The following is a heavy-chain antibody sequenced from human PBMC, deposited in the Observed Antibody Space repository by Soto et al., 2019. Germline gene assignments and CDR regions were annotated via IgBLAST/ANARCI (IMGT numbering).Heavy chain of an antibody. D-gene: IGHD2-15*01. CDR2: INHSGNT. Sequence: QVQLQQWGAGLLKPSETLSLTCAVYGGSFSGYYWTWIRQPPGKGLEWIGEINHSGNTNYNPSLKSRVTMSVDTSKNQFSLHLSSVTASETAMYYCARGDFLVVLLAATAYDAFDVWGQGTMVAVSS. CDR1: GGSFSGYY. J-gene: IGHJ3*01. CDR3: ARGDFLVVLLAATAYDAFDV. V-gene: IGHV4-34*01.